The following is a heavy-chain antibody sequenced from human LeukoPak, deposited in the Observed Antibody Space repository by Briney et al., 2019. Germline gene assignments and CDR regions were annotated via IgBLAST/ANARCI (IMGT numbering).Heavy chain of an antibody. J-gene: IGHJ3*02. V-gene: IGHV4-34*01. CDR1: GGSFSGYF. Sequence: SETLSLTCAVYGGSFSGYFWSWIRQPPGKGLEWIGEINHSGSTNYSPSLKSRVTISVDTSKNQFSLNLSSVTVADTAVYYCARLPNGWLQLGAFDIWGRGTMVTVSS. D-gene: IGHD5-24*01. CDR2: INHSGST. CDR3: ARLPNGWLQLGAFDI.